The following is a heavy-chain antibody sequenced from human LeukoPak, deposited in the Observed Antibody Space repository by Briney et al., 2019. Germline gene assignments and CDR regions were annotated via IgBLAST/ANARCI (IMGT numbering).Heavy chain of an antibody. CDR3: ARGEAAAGPPHDY. CDR1: GFTFCIYT. CDR2: VSSSSSYI. Sequence: PGGSLRLSCEASGFTFCIYTMNWVRQAPGKGLEWVSSVSSSSSYIYYADSVKGRFTISRDNAKNSLYLQMNSLRAEDTAVYYCARGEAAAGPPHDYWGQGILVTVSS. J-gene: IGHJ4*02. V-gene: IGHV3-21*06. D-gene: IGHD6-13*01.